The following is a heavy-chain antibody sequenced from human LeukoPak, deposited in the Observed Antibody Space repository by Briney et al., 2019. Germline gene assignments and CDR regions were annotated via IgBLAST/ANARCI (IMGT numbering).Heavy chain of an antibody. J-gene: IGHJ4*02. CDR2: ISWNSGSI. Sequence: PGGSLRLSCATSGFTFDDYATHWVRHAPGKGLEWVSGISWNSGSIGYADSVKGRFTISRDNAKNSLYLQMNSLRAEDTALYYCAKGSGYYYLYFDYWGQGTLVTVSS. V-gene: IGHV3-9*01. CDR1: GFTFDDYA. CDR3: AKGSGYYYLYFDY. D-gene: IGHD3-22*01.